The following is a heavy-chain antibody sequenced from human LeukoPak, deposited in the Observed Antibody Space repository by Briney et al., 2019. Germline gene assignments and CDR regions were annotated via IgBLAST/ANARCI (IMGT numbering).Heavy chain of an antibody. Sequence: PGRSLRLSCAASGFTFSSYAMTWVRQAPGKGLEWVSYISSSGSTIYYADSVKGRFTISRDDAKNSLYLQMNSLRAEDTALYYCAKDGYYDSTGYIDYWGQGTVVTVSS. CDR3: AKDGYYDSTGYIDY. CDR2: ISSSGSTI. CDR1: GFTFSSYA. V-gene: IGHV3-48*04. J-gene: IGHJ4*02. D-gene: IGHD3-22*01.